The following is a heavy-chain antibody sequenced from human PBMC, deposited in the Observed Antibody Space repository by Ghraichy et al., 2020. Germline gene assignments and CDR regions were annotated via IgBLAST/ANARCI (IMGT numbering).Heavy chain of an antibody. J-gene: IGHJ4*02. V-gene: IGHV4-34*01. Sequence: SETLSLTCAVYGGSFSGYYWSWIRQPPGKGLEWIGEINHSGSTNYNPSLKSRVTISVDTSKNQFSLKLSSVTAADTAVYYCAGWGSGSYSGDDYWGQGTLVTVSS. D-gene: IGHD1-26*01. CDR1: GGSFSGYY. CDR3: AGWGSGSYSGDDY. CDR2: INHSGST.